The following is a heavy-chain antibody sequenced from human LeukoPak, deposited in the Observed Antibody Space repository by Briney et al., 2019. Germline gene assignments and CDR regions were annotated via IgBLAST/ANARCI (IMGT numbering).Heavy chain of an antibody. CDR2: IWYDGTDK. Sequence: HPGGSLRLSCATSGFTFSVYSMHWVRQAPGKGLEWVALIWYDGTDKFYANSVKGRFTISRDNSKNMLYLQMNSLRAEDTAVYYCAKVRYDTTQNGDYFDYWGQGTLVTVSS. J-gene: IGHJ4*02. D-gene: IGHD2-15*01. V-gene: IGHV3-30*02. CDR3: AKVRYDTTQNGDYFDY. CDR1: GFTFSVYS.